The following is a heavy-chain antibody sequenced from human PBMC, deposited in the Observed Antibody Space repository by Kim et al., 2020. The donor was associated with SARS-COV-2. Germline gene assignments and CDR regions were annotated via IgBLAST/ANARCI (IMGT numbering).Heavy chain of an antibody. CDR1: GFTFSSYG. CDR2: IWYDGSNK. V-gene: IGHV3-33*01. Sequence: GGSLRLSCAASGFTFSSYGMHWVRQAPGKGLEWVAVIWYDGSNKYYADSVKGRFTISRDNSKNTLYLQMNSLRAEDTAVYYCAREVPAAIRDNWFDPWGQGTLVTVSS. J-gene: IGHJ5*02. D-gene: IGHD2-2*01. CDR3: AREVPAAIRDNWFDP.